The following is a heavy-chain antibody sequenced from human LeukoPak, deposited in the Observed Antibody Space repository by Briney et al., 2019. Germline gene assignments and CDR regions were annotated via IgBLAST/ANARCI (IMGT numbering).Heavy chain of an antibody. Sequence: GESLKISCKGSGYSFTNYWIGWVRQMPGKGLEWIGLIYPGDSGTRYSPSFQGQVTFSVDKSISTAYLEWSSLKASDSAMYYCARNGAAGTPNRFFNWFDPWGQGTLVTVSS. CDR3: ARNGAAGTPNRFFNWFDP. J-gene: IGHJ5*02. CDR2: IYPGDSGT. V-gene: IGHV5-51*01. D-gene: IGHD6-13*01. CDR1: GYSFTNYW.